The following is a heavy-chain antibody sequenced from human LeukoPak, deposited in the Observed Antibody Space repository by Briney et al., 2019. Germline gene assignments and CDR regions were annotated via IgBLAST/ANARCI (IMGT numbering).Heavy chain of an antibody. D-gene: IGHD4-17*01. Sequence: GGSLRLSCAASGFTFTSYSLNWVRQAPGKGLEWVSSISSSSNYIYYADSVKGRFTISRDNAKNSLYLQMNRLRAEDTAVYYCARDYYGDSNFDYWGQGTLVTVSS. CDR2: ISSSSNYI. V-gene: IGHV3-21*01. CDR1: GFTFTSYS. J-gene: IGHJ4*02. CDR3: ARDYYGDSNFDY.